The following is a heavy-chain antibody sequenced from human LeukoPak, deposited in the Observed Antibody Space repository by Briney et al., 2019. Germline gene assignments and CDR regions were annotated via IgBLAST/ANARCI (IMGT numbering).Heavy chain of an antibody. J-gene: IGHJ6*03. Sequence: GGSLRLSCAASGFTFSSYAMSWVRQAPGKGLEWVSAISGSSGSTYYADSVKGRFTISRDNSKNTLYLQMNSLRAEDTAVYYCAKKAGYYDFWSGYYNYYYHYMDVWGKGTTVTVSS. CDR2: ISGSSGST. V-gene: IGHV3-23*01. CDR3: AKKAGYYDFWSGYYNYYYHYMDV. CDR1: GFTFSSYA. D-gene: IGHD3-3*01.